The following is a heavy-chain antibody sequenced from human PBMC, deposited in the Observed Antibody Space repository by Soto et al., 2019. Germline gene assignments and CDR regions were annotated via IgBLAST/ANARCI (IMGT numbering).Heavy chain of an antibody. CDR2: IYHTGRT. CDR1: NASISSSNW. CDR3: VRDEAHYDILTGSSLGRAFDI. J-gene: IGHJ3*02. V-gene: IGHV4-4*02. Sequence: QVQLQEPGPSLVKPSGTLSLTCVITNASISSSNWWSWVRQAPGKGLEWIGEIYHTGRTNYAPSLKSRVTMSIDKSNNRFSLRLTSLTAADTAVYYCVRDEAHYDILTGSSLGRAFDIWGQGTMVTVSS. D-gene: IGHD3-9*01.